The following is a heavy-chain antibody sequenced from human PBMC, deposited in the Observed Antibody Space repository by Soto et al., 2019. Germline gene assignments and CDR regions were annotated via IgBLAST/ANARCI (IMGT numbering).Heavy chain of an antibody. V-gene: IGHV1-24*01. CDR1: GYTLTELS. Sequence: QVPLVQSGAEVKKPGASVKVSCKVSGYTLTELSMHWVRQAPGKGLEWMGGSDPEDGETIYAQKFQGRDTMTEDTSTRTPYIAMSTLRSEDTAVYYCATHPPLTCRGGSCYPTNYGVEYYFDYWGQGTLVTVSS. D-gene: IGHD2-15*01. CDR2: SDPEDGET. J-gene: IGHJ4*02. CDR3: ATHPPLTCRGGSCYPTNYGVEYYFDY.